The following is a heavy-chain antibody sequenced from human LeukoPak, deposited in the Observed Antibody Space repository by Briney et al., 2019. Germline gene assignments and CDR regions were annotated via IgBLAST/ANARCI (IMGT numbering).Heavy chain of an antibody. Sequence: GGSLRLSCAASGFTFSSYGMSWVRQAPGKGLEWVSAISGSGGSTYYADSVKGRFTISRDNSKNTLYLQMNSLRAEDTAVYYCARAEYSGSYPLWYWGQGTLVTVSS. V-gene: IGHV3-23*01. CDR1: GFTFSSYG. CDR3: ARAEYSGSYPLWY. J-gene: IGHJ4*02. CDR2: ISGSGGST. D-gene: IGHD1-26*01.